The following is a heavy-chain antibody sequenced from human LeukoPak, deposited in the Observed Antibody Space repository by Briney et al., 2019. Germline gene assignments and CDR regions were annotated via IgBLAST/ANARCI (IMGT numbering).Heavy chain of an antibody. V-gene: IGHV4-59*01. CDR2: IYYSGST. CDR1: GGSISSYY. J-gene: IGHJ6*03. D-gene: IGHD2-2*01. CDR3: ARVSLNPDIVVVPAAPYMDV. Sequence: PSQTLSLTCTVSGGSISSYYWSWIRQPPGKGLEWIGYIYYSGSTNYNPSLKSRVTISVDTSKNQFSLKLSSVTAADTAVYYCARVSLNPDIVVVPAAPYMDVWGKGTTVTVSS.